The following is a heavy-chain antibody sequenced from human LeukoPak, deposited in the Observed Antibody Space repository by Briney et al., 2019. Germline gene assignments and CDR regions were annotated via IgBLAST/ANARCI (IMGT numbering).Heavy chain of an antibody. Sequence: PSETLSLTCTVSGGSISSYYWSWIRQPPGKGLEWIGYIYYSGSTNYNPCLKSRVTISVDTSKNQFSLKLSSVTAADTAVYYCARGYLTEGGATARRVHYMDVWGKGTTVTVSS. CDR2: IYYSGST. CDR1: GGSISSYY. D-gene: IGHD5-12*01. J-gene: IGHJ6*03. V-gene: IGHV4-59*01. CDR3: ARGYLTEGGATARRVHYMDV.